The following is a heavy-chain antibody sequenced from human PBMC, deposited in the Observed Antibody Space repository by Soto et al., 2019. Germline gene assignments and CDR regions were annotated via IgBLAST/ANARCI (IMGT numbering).Heavy chain of an antibody. J-gene: IGHJ6*02. CDR2: TYYRSKWYN. CDR3: AGGGTWFGDDYYYYGMDV. D-gene: IGHD3-10*01. V-gene: IGHV6-1*01. Sequence: SQTLSLTCAISGDSVSSNSAACNWIRQSPSRGLEWLGRTYYRSKWYNDYAVSVKSRITINPDTSKNQFSLQLNSVTPEDTAVYYCAGGGTWFGDDYYYYGMDVWGQGTTVTVSS. CDR1: GDSVSSNSAA.